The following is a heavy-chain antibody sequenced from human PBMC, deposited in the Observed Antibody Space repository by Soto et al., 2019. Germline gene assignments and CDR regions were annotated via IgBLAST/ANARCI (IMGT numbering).Heavy chain of an antibody. V-gene: IGHV1-69*06. Sequence: SVKVSCKASGGTFSSYAISWVRQAPGQGLEWMGGIIPIFGTANYAQKFQGRVTITADKSTGTAYMELSSLRSEDTAVYYCAREPHTIFGVVTSYGMDVWGQGTTVTVSS. D-gene: IGHD3-3*01. J-gene: IGHJ6*02. CDR1: GGTFSSYA. CDR3: AREPHTIFGVVTSYGMDV. CDR2: IIPIFGTA.